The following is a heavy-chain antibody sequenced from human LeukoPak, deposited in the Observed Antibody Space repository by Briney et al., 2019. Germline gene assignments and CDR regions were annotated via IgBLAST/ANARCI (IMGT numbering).Heavy chain of an antibody. J-gene: IGHJ3*01. D-gene: IGHD1-26*01. CDR2: INPNNGGT. Sequence: ASVKVSCKASGYTFTVYHMHWVRQAPGQGLEWMGWINPNNGGTNYAQKFQGRVTMTRDTSISTAYMELSKLRTDVTAVYYCARDVANSGRYPDAFNVWGQGTMVTVSS. CDR1: GYTFTVYH. CDR3: ARDVANSGRYPDAFNV. V-gene: IGHV1-2*02.